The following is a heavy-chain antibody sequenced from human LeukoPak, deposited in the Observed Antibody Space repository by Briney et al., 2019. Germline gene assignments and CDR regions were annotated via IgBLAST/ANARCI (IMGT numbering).Heavy chain of an antibody. CDR1: GFTFDDYA. Sequence: GRSLRLSCAASGFTFDDYAMHWVRQAPGKGLEWVSGISWNSGSIGYADSVKGRFTISRDNAKNSLYLQMNSLRAEDTAVYYCARDPGYWGQGTLVTVSS. CDR3: ARDPGY. V-gene: IGHV3-9*01. CDR2: ISWNSGSI. J-gene: IGHJ4*02.